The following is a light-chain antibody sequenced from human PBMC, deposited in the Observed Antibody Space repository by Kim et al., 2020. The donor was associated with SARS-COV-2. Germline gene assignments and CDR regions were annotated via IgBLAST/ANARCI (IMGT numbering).Light chain of an antibody. V-gene: IGLV3-21*04. CDR2: HDS. J-gene: IGLJ1*01. Sequence: SYELTQPPSVSVAPGEAAKIPCAGNNIGNKNVQWYQQKAGQAPVLVISHDSDRPSEIPDRFSGSNSENTATLTISRVEAGDEADYYCQVWDGSTDHCVFG. CDR3: QVWDGSTDHCV. CDR1: NIGNKN.